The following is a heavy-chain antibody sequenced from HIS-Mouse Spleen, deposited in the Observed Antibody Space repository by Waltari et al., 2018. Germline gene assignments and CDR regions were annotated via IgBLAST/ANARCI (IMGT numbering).Heavy chain of an antibody. J-gene: IGHJ2*01. CDR3: AREIPYSSSWYDWYFDL. D-gene: IGHD6-13*01. CDR2: IYYSGST. CDR1: GGSIISSSYY. Sequence: QLQLQESGPGLVKPSETLSLTCTVAGGSIISSSYYWGWIRHPPGKGLEWIGSIYYSGSTYYNPSLKSRVTISVDTSKNQFSLKLSSVTAADTAVYYCAREIPYSSSWYDWYFDLWGRGTLVTVSS. V-gene: IGHV4-39*07.